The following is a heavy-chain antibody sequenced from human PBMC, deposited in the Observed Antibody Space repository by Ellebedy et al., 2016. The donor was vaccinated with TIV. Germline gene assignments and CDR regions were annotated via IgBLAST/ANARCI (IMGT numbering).Heavy chain of an antibody. J-gene: IGHJ4*02. D-gene: IGHD3-3*01. V-gene: IGHV3-30-3*01. CDR3: ARGQYDFWGGYY. CDR1: GFTFSSYA. Sequence: GESLKISXAASGFTFSSYAMHWVRQAPGKGLEWVAVISYDGSNKYYADSVKGRFTISRDNSKNTLYLQMNSLRAEDTAVYYCARGQYDFWGGYYWGQGTLVTVSS. CDR2: ISYDGSNK.